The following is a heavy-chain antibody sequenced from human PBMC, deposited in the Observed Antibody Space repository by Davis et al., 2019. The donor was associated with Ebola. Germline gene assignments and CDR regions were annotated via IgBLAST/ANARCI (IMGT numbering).Heavy chain of an antibody. CDR1: GDSISRTNW. CDR2: IYYSGTT. J-gene: IGHJ4*02. Sequence: MPSETLSLTCAVSGDSISRTNWWGWIRQPPGMVLAWIGYIYYSGTTYYNPSLKSRVTMSVDRSMNQFSLRLSSVTAVDTAVYYCARRGNQFWVFDYWSQGTLVTVSS. D-gene: IGHD1-14*01. CDR3: ARRGNQFWVFDY. V-gene: IGHV4-28*01.